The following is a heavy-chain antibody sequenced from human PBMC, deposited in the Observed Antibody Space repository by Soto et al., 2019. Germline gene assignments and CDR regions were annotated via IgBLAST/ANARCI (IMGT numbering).Heavy chain of an antibody. D-gene: IGHD1-1*01. CDR1: GGSVNSGNYY. CDR2: MSHSGGT. V-gene: IGHV4-34*01. Sequence: QVQLQQWGAGLLKPSETLSLTCAVFGGSVNSGNYYWSWIRQPPGKALEWIGEMSHSGGTHFNPSLQSRVTISVDTSKNEFSLKMSSVTAADTALYYCARVERGTATTVVDALDIWGPGTMVTVSS. J-gene: IGHJ3*02. CDR3: ARVERGTATTVVDALDI.